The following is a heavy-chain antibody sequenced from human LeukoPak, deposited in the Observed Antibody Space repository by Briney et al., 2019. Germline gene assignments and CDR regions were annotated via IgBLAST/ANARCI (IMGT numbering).Heavy chain of an antibody. CDR3: ARPQTYHYGSGSYYEY. J-gene: IGHJ4*02. CDR1: GFTFSSYG. V-gene: IGHV3-30*02. Sequence: GGSLRLSCAASGFTFSSYGMHWVRQAPGEGLGWVAFIRYDGSDKYYADSVKGRFTISRDNSKNTVYLQMNTLRAEDTAVYYCARPQTYHYGSGSYYEYWGQGTLVTVSS. D-gene: IGHD3-10*01. CDR2: IRYDGSDK.